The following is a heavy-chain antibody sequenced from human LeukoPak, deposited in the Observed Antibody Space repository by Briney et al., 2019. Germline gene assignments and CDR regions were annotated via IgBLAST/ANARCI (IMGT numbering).Heavy chain of an antibody. Sequence: GGSLRLSCAASGFTFSSYGMHWVRQAPGKGLEWVSVIYSGVSTNYADSVKGRFIISGDNSRNTLYLQMNSLRAEDTAVYFCARGSDSSGYGFDYWGQGTLVTVSS. CDR3: ARGSDSSGYGFDY. CDR1: GFTFSSYG. CDR2: IYSGVST. J-gene: IGHJ4*02. D-gene: IGHD3-22*01. V-gene: IGHV3-66*01.